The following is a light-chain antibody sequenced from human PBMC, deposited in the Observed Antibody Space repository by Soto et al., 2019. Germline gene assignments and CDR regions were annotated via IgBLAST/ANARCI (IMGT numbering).Light chain of an antibody. J-gene: IGKJ1*01. Sequence: DIQMTQSPSSLSATVGGRVTITCRASQGISNYLAWYQQKPGKVPKLLIYAASTLQSGVPSRFSGSGSGTDFTLTISSLQPEDVATYYCQKYNSARWTFGQGTKVDIK. V-gene: IGKV1-27*01. CDR3: QKYNSARWT. CDR1: QGISNY. CDR2: AAS.